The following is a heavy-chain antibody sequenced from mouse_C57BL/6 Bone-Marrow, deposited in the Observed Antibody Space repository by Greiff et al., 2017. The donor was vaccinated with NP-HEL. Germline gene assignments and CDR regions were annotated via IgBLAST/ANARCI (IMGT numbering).Heavy chain of an antibody. CDR1: GYTFTDYY. CDR3: ARSGWYFDV. V-gene: IGHV1-26*01. Sequence: EVQLQQSGPELVKPGASVKISCKASGYTFTDYYMNWVKQSHGKSLEWIGDINPNNGGTSYNQKFKGKATLTVDKSSSTAYMELRSLTSEDSAVYYCARSGWYFDVWGTGTTVTVSS. J-gene: IGHJ1*03. CDR2: INPNNGGT.